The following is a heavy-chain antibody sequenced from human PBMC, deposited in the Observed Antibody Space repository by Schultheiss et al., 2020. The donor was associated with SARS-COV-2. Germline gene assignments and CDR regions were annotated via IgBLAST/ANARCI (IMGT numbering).Heavy chain of an antibody. V-gene: IGHV3-21*04. CDR3: ARERVGGYCSSTSCRYGSWFDP. CDR1: GFTFTNYN. D-gene: IGHD2-2*01. CDR2: ISDSSSYI. J-gene: IGHJ5*02. Sequence: GGSLRLSCAASGFTFTNYNMNWVRQAPGKGLEWVSSISDSSSYIYYADSVKGRFTISRDTAKNSLYLQMNSLRAEDTAVYYCARERVGGYCSSTSCRYGSWFDPWGQGTLVTVSS.